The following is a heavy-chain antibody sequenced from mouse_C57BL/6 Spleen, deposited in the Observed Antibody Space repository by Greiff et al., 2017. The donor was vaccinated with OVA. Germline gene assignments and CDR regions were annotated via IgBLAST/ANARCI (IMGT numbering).Heavy chain of an antibody. CDR3: ARSEYSKDMDY. Sequence: EVKLMESGAELVKPGASVKLSCTASGFNIKDYYMHWVKQRTEQGLEWIGRIDPEDGETKYAPKFQGKATITADTSSNTAYLQLSSLTSEDTAGDYCARSEYSKDMDYWGQGTSVTVSS. V-gene: IGHV14-2*01. J-gene: IGHJ4*01. D-gene: IGHD2-5*01. CDR2: IDPEDGET. CDR1: GFNIKDYY.